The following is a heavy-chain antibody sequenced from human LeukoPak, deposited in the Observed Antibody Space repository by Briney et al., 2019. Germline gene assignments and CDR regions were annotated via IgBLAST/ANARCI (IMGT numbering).Heavy chain of an antibody. J-gene: IGHJ3*02. Sequence: SETLSLTCTVSGGSISSGGYYWSWIRQHPGKGLEWIGYIYYSGSTYYNPSLKSRVTISVDTSKNQFSLKLSSVTAADTAVYYCAREVVVAAWSDAFDIWGQGTMVTVSS. D-gene: IGHD2-15*01. CDR3: AREVVVAAWSDAFDI. CDR1: GGSISSGGYY. CDR2: IYYSGST. V-gene: IGHV4-31*03.